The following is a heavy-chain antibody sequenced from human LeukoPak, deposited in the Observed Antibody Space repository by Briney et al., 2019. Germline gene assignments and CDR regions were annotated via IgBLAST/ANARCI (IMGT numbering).Heavy chain of an antibody. J-gene: IGHJ3*02. V-gene: IGHV3-33*08. D-gene: IGHD2-21*02. CDR2: IWYDGSNK. CDR1: GFTFSNYW. Sequence: GGSLRLSSAASGFTFSNYWMSWVRQAPGKGLEWVAVIWYDGSNKYYADSVKGRFTISRDNSKNTLYLQMNSLRAEDTAVYYCARAERHIVVVTANDAFDIWGQGTMVTVSS. CDR3: ARAERHIVVVTANDAFDI.